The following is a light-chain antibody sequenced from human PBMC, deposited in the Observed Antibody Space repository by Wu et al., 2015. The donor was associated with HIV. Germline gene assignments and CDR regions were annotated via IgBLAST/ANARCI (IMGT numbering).Light chain of an antibody. CDR3: QHLNSYPPT. CDR2: AAS. CDR1: QAISIY. V-gene: IGKV1-9*01. Sequence: DVQLTQSPSFLSASVGDTVTITCRASQAISIYLGWYQQKPGRPPKLLMYAASILQTGVPSRFSGSGSGTEFTLTISSLQPEDFATYYCQHLNSYPPTFGGGTKVEVK. J-gene: IGKJ4*01.